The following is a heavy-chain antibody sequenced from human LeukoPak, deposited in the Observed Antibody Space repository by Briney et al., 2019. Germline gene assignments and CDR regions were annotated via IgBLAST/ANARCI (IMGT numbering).Heavy chain of an antibody. J-gene: IGHJ4*02. CDR3: ARERAGIWDSFDY. Sequence: TGGSLRLSCAASGFTFYSYGMSWVRQAPGKGLEWVSVISGSGGSTYYADSVKGRFTISRDNSKNRLYLQMNSLRAEDTAVYYCARERAGIWDSFDYWGQGTLVTVSS. CDR1: GFTFYSYG. V-gene: IGHV3-23*01. CDR2: ISGSGGST. D-gene: IGHD3-10*01.